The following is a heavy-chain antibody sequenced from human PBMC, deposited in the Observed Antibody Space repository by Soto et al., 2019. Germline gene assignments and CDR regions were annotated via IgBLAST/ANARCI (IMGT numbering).Heavy chain of an antibody. CDR1: GFTFSSYE. V-gene: IGHV3-48*03. CDR2: ISSSGSTI. CDR3: ASYDFWSGFPLN. J-gene: IGHJ4*02. Sequence: GGSLRLSCAASGFTFSSYEMNWVRQAPGKGLEWVSYISSSGSTIYYADSVKGRFTISRDNAKNSLYLQMNSLRAEDTAVYYCASYDFWSGFPLNCGQGTLVTVSS. D-gene: IGHD3-3*01.